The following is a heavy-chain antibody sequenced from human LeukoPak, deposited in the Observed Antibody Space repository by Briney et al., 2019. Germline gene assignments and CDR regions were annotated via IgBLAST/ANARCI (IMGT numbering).Heavy chain of an antibody. J-gene: IGHJ3*01. Sequence: SETLSLTCSVSGDSISSYYWNWIRQPAGKGLEWIGRIYSSESTNYNPSLKSRVTMSVDTSKNQFSLKLNSVTAADTAVYYCARGPKYGDVWGQGTVVTVSS. CDR3: ARGPKYGDV. V-gene: IGHV4-4*07. D-gene: IGHD2-8*01. CDR2: IYSSEST. CDR1: GDSISSYY.